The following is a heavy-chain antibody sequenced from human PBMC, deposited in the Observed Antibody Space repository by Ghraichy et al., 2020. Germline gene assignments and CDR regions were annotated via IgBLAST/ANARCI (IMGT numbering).Heavy chain of an antibody. V-gene: IGHV3-30*03. J-gene: IGHJ4*02. CDR3: ARGRGSGNLVGLFDY. D-gene: IGHD1-26*01. Sequence: GESLNISCAASRFTFSTYGMHWVRQAPGKGLEWVAAISHDGTNKYYEDSVKGRFGISRDNSKNTLYLQMNSLRAEDTAIYYCARGRGSGNLVGLFDYWGQGIQVTVSS. CDR1: RFTFSTYG. CDR2: ISHDGTNK.